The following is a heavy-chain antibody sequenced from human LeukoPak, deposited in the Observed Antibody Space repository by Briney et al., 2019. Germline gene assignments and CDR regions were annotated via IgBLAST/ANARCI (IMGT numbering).Heavy chain of an antibody. D-gene: IGHD3-3*02. CDR2: IQSDGSYK. CDR3: ARDVDTSNHMSIFDP. CDR1: GFTFSHYG. J-gene: IGHJ5*02. V-gene: IGHV3-33*01. Sequence: GGSLRLSCAGSGFTFSHYGMHWVRQGPGKGLEWVAGIQSDGSYKYYEDSLRGRFTISRDNFKNILYLQMNSLRAEDTAVYSCARDVDTSNHMSIFDPWGQGTLVTFSS.